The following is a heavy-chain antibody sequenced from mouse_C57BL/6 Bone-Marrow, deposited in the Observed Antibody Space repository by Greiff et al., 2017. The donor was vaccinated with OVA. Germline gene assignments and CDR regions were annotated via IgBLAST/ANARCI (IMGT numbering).Heavy chain of an antibody. J-gene: IGHJ3*01. V-gene: IGHV14-3*01. CDR1: GYNFTNTY. Sequence: DVKLVQSVAELVRPGASVKMSCTASGYNFTNTYMHWVKQRPEQGLEWIGSIYPANGNTNYAQKFKGKATLTVDTSSNTAYMQLSSLTSEDTAVYYCARSYHGSSYLEVAYWGQGTLVTVSA. D-gene: IGHD1-1*01. CDR3: ARSYHGSSYLEVAY. CDR2: IYPANGNT.